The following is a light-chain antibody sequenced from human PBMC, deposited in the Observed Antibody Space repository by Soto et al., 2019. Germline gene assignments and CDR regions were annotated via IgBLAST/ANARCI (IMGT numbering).Light chain of an antibody. CDR1: QSISSW. J-gene: IGKJ2*01. V-gene: IGKV1-5*03. Sequence: DVPMTQSPSTLSASVGDRVTITCRASQSISSWLAWYQHKPGKAPKLLIYKASSLESGVPSRFRGSGSGTEFTLTISSLQPDDFATYYCQQYNSYPYTFGQGTKLEIK. CDR3: QQYNSYPYT. CDR2: KAS.